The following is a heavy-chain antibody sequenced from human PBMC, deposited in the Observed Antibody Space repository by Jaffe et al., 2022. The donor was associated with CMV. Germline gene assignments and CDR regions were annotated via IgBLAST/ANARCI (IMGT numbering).Heavy chain of an antibody. CDR3: ARQEMGYYDILTGYYEPFGY. CDR1: GGSISSSSYY. Sequence: QLQLQESGPGLVKPSETLSLTCTVSGGSISSSSYYWGWIRQPPGKGLEWIGSIYYSGSTYYNPSLKSRVTISVDTSKNQFSLKLSSVTAADTAVYYCARQEMGYYDILTGYYEPFGYWGQGTLVTVSS. CDR2: IYYSGST. V-gene: IGHV4-39*01. D-gene: IGHD3-9*01. J-gene: IGHJ4*02.